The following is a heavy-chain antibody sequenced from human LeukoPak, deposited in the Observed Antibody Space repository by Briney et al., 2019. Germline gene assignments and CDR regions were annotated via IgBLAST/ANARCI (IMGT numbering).Heavy chain of an antibody. J-gene: IGHJ3*02. CDR3: TGGSENSYDSSGYYYEGAFGI. V-gene: IGHV3-73*01. D-gene: IGHD3-22*01. CDR1: GFTFSGSA. CDR2: IRSKVNSYAT. Sequence: GGSLRLSCAASGFTFSGSAMHWVRQASGKGLEWVGRIRSKVNSYATAYAASVKGGFTISRDDSKNTAYLQMNGLKTEDTAVYYCTGGSENSYDSSGYYYEGAFGIWGQGTMVTVSS.